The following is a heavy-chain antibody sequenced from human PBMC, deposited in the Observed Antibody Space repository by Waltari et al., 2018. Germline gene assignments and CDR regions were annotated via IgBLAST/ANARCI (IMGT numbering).Heavy chain of an antibody. CDR2: IYPGDSDT. D-gene: IGHD6-19*01. V-gene: IGHV5-51*01. J-gene: IGHJ3*02. CDR1: GYSFTSYW. CDR3: ARHSSSGWYVWDAFDI. Sequence: EVQLVQSGAEVKKPGESLKISCKGSGYSFTSYWIGWVRPMPGKGLEWMGIIYPGDSDTRYSPSFQGQVTSSADKSISTAYLQWSSLKASDTAMYYCARHSSSGWYVWDAFDIWGQGTMVTVSS.